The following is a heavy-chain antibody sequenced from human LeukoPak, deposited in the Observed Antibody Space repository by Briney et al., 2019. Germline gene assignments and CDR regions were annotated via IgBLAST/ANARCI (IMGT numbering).Heavy chain of an antibody. J-gene: IGHJ4*02. CDR1: GGSISSSSYS. V-gene: IGHV4-39*06. Sequence: PSETLSLTCTVSGGSISSSSYSWGWIRQPPGKGLEWIGNIYYSGTTYNNPSLKSRVTISVDTSKNQFPLKLNSVTAADTAVYYCASSSSSWYRLGYWGQGTLVTVSS. CDR2: IYYSGTT. D-gene: IGHD6-13*01. CDR3: ASSSSSWYRLGY.